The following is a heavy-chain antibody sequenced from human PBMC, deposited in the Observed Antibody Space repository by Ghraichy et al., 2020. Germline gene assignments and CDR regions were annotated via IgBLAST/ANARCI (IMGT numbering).Heavy chain of an antibody. Sequence: SVKVSCKASGGTFSSYAINWVRQAPGQGLEWMGGIIPIFGTVHDAQKFQGRVTITADESTKTSYMELSSLRSEETAVYYCAGVGDASPDSGWLPLDYWGQGTLVTVSS. CDR2: IIPIFGTV. D-gene: IGHD5-18*01. V-gene: IGHV1-69*13. CDR1: GGTFSSYA. J-gene: IGHJ4*02. CDR3: AGVGDASPDSGWLPLDY.